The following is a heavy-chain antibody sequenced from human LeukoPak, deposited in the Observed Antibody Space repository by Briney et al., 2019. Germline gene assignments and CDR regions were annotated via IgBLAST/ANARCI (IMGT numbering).Heavy chain of an antibody. V-gene: IGHV4-38-2*01. D-gene: IGHD2-2*01. CDR3: ARNGTSSYFDY. CDR2: IYHSGST. CDR1: GYSISSGYY. J-gene: IGHJ4*02. Sequence: WETLSLTCAVSGYSISSGYYWGWIRQAPGKGLEWIGSIYHSGSTHYNPSLKSRVTISVDTPKNQFSLKLSAVTAADTAVYYCARNGTSSYFDYWGQGTLVTVSS.